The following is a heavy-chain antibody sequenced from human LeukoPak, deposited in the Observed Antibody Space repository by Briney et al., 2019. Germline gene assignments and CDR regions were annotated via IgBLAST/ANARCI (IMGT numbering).Heavy chain of an antibody. V-gene: IGHV3-30-3*01. CDR3: ATRSRSQFLMGAEFLQH. CDR1: GFTFSTFP. J-gene: IGHJ1*01. D-gene: IGHD2-8*01. Sequence: GGSLRLSCAASGFTFSTFPMHWVRQAPGKGLEWVALISHDGGNNYYAESVKGRFTISRDNSKNTMYLQMNSLRPDDTAVYYCATRSRSQFLMGAEFLQHWGQGTLVTVSS. CDR2: ISHDGGNN.